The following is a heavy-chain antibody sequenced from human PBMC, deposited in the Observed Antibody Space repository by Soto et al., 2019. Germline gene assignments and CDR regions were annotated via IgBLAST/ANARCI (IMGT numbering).Heavy chain of an antibody. V-gene: IGHV4-61*01. D-gene: IGHD3-10*01. J-gene: IGHJ4*02. Sequence: QVQLQESGPGLVKPSETLSLICTVSGASLRSGSYYWSWIRQPPGKGLEWIGYISHSGRTNYGPSLKSRLTMSVDTSQNQFSLQLNSVTAADTAVYYCSYGSSFDYWGQGTLVTVSS. CDR2: ISHSGRT. CDR3: SYGSSFDY. CDR1: GASLRSGSYY.